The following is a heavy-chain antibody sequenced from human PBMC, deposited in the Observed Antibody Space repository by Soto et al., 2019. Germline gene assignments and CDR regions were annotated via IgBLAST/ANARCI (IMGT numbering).Heavy chain of an antibody. CDR3: ARGRFEQDIVVVPAAIWFDP. CDR1: GGSFSGYY. CDR2: INHSGST. D-gene: IGHD2-2*01. Sequence: SETLTLTCAVYGGSFSGYYWSWIRQPPGKGLEWIGEINHSGSTNYNPSPKSRVTISVDTSKNQFSLKLSSVTAADTAVYYCARGRFEQDIVVVPAAIWFDPWGQGTLVTVSS. V-gene: IGHV4-34*01. J-gene: IGHJ5*02.